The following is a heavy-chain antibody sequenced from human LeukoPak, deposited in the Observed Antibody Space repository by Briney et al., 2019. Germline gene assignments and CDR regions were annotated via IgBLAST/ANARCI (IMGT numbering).Heavy chain of an antibody. Sequence: PGGSLRLSCAASGFTFSSYAMSWVRQAPGKGLEWVSGTSGSGGSTYYADSVKGRFTISRDNSKNTLYLQMNSLRAEDTAVYYCAKGRTTLSASDPWSQGALVTVSS. D-gene: IGHD4-17*01. V-gene: IGHV3-23*01. CDR1: GFTFSSYA. CDR3: AKGRTTLSASDP. CDR2: TSGSGGST. J-gene: IGHJ5*02.